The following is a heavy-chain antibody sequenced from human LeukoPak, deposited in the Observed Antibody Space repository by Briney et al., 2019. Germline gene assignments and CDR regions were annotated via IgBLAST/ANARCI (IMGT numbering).Heavy chain of an antibody. Sequence: GGSLRLSCAASGFTFDDYAMHWVRQAPGKGLEWVSGISWDSGSIGYADSVKGRFTISRDNAKNSLYLQMNSLRAEGTALYYCAKVARYYYDSSSGVAFDIWGQGTMVTVSS. D-gene: IGHD3-22*01. V-gene: IGHV3-9*01. CDR1: GFTFDDYA. J-gene: IGHJ3*02. CDR2: ISWDSGSI. CDR3: AKVARYYYDSSSGVAFDI.